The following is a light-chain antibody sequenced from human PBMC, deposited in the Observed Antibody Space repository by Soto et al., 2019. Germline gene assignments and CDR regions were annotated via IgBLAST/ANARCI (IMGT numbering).Light chain of an antibody. CDR1: QSISSW. CDR2: KAS. J-gene: IGKJ1*01. Sequence: DIQMTQSPSTLSAFVGDRVTITCRASQSISSWLAWYQQKPGKAPNLLIYKASSLESGGPSRFSGSGSGTEFTLTISSLQPDDVATYYCQEYSSYSSWTFGQGTKV. CDR3: QEYSSYSSWT. V-gene: IGKV1-5*03.